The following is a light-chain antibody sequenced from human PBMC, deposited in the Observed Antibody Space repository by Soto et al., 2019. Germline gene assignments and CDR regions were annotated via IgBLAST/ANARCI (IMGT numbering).Light chain of an antibody. J-gene: IGLJ2*01. V-gene: IGLV4-69*01. CDR3: QTWGTGIQVV. CDR1: SGHSSYA. Sequence: QSVLTQSPSASASLGASVTLTCTLTSGHSSYAIAWHQQQPEKGTPSLMKLNSDGSHSKGDGIPDRFSGSSSGAERYLTISSLQSEDEADYYCQTWGTGIQVVFGGGTKLTVL. CDR2: LNSDGSH.